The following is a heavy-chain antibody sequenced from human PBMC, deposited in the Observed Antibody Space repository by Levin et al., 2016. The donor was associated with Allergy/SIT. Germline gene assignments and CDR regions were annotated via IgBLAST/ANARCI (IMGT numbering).Heavy chain of an antibody. CDR1: GGSISSYY. Sequence: GSLRLSCTVSGGSISSYYWSWIRQPPGKGLEWIGYIYYSGSTNYNPSLKSRVTISVDTSKNQFSLKLSSVTAADTAVYYCARDQDSSGWYYYGMDVWGQGTTVTVSS. CDR2: IYYSGST. V-gene: IGHV4-59*01. D-gene: IGHD6-19*01. CDR3: ARDQDSSGWYYYGMDV. J-gene: IGHJ6*02.